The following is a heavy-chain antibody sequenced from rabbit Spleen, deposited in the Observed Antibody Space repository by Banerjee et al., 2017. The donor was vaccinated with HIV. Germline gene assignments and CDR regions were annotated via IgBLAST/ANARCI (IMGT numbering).Heavy chain of an antibody. Sequence: QSLEESGGGLVKPGASLTLTCTASGFTLSSYYMNWVRQAPGKGLEWIGYIDPVFGITYYANWVNGRFSISRENAQNTVFLQMTSLTAADTATYFCARDLVAIIGWNFNLWGQGTLVTVS. J-gene: IGHJ4*01. V-gene: IGHV1S7*01. CDR3: ARDLVAIIGWNFNL. CDR1: GFTLSSYY. D-gene: IGHD1-1*01. CDR2: IDPVFGIT.